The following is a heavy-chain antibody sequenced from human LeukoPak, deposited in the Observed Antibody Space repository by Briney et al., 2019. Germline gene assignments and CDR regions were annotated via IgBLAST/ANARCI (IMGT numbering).Heavy chain of an antibody. J-gene: IGHJ5*01. Sequence: GGSLRLSCSASGFTFSTYAMHWVRQAPGKGLEHVSASSSKGDSTFYADSVKGRFTISRDNSKSTLYLQMSSLRTEDTAVYYCVKASSDYYYDSWGQGTLVTVSS. V-gene: IGHV3-64D*06. CDR2: SSSKGDST. CDR1: GFTFSTYA. D-gene: IGHD3-22*01. CDR3: VKASSDYYYDS.